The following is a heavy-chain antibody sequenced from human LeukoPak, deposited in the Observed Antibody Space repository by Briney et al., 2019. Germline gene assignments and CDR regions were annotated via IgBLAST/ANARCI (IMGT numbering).Heavy chain of an antibody. J-gene: IGHJ4*02. CDR1: GYTFIGYY. Sequence: ASVKVSCTASGYTFIGYYMYWVRQAPGQGLEWMGRINPNSGGTNYAQKFQGRVTMTRDTSISAAYMELSRLRSDDTAVYYCARASEYYDSSGYYYLSPDYWGQGTLVTVSS. V-gene: IGHV1-2*06. CDR3: ARASEYYDSSGYYYLSPDY. D-gene: IGHD3-22*01. CDR2: INPNSGGT.